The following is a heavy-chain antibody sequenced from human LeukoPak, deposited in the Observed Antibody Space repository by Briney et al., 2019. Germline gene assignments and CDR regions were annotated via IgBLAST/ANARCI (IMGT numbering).Heavy chain of an antibody. CDR2: IYPGDSDT. Sequence: GESLKISCQASGYDFANFWIGWVRQMPGKGLGWMGIIYPGDSDTRYSPSFQGQVTISADKSISTAYLQWTSLKASDTAMYHCATQGTLTPHNAFDVWGQGTMVTVSS. D-gene: IGHD2-15*01. J-gene: IGHJ3*01. V-gene: IGHV5-51*01. CDR3: ATQGTLTPHNAFDV. CDR1: GYDFANFW.